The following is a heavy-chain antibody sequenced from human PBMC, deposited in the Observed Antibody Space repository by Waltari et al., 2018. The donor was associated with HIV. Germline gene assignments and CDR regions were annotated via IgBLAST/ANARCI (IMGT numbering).Heavy chain of an antibody. J-gene: IGHJ6*02. D-gene: IGHD2-21*02. CDR1: AFSFSDYR. Sequence: EVQLVESGGGLIQPGGSLRLSSAASAFSFSDYRMNWVRQAPGKGLEWLSYISSGSSNIYYADSVKGRFTISRDNAKTSLYLQMNSLRAEDTAVYYCARVGDRTYAMDVWGQGTTVTVSS. CDR2: ISSGSSNI. CDR3: ARVGDRTYAMDV. V-gene: IGHV3-48*04.